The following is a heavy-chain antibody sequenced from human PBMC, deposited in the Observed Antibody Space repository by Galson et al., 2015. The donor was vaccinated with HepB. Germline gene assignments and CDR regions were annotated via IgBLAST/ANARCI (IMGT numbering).Heavy chain of an antibody. CDR1: GGSISPYY. D-gene: IGHD6-13*01. V-gene: IGHV4-4*07. J-gene: IGHJ6*02. Sequence: TLSLTCTVSGGSISPYYWSWIRQPPGKGLEWIGRIYTSGSTNYNPSLKSRVTMSVDTSKNQFSLKLSSVTAADTAVDYCARTSAAGTGYYYYGMDVWGQGTTVTVSS. CDR3: ARTSAAGTGYYYYGMDV. CDR2: IYTSGST.